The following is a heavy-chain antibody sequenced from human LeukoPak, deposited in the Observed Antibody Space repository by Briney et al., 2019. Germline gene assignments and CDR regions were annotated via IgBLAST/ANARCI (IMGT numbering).Heavy chain of an antibody. D-gene: IGHD2-15*01. CDR2: IYPGDSDT. V-gene: IGHV5-51*01. J-gene: IGHJ4*02. CDR1: GYSFTSYW. CDR3: ARLTKYCSGATCYQKYYFDY. Sequence: GESLKISCKGSGYSFTSYWIGWVRQMPGKGPEWMGIIYPGDSDTRYSPSFQGQVTISADKSISTAYLQWSSLKASDTAMYYCARLTKYCSGATCYQKYYFDYWGQGTLVTVSS.